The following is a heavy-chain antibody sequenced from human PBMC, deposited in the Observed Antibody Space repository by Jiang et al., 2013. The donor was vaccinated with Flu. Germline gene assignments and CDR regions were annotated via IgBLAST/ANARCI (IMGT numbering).Heavy chain of an antibody. CDR2: IIPILGTA. CDR3: AREGINSGENWFDL. CDR1: TFSSYA. V-gene: IGHV1-69*04. Sequence: TFSSYAISWVRQAPGQGPEWMGRIIPILGTAIYAQTFQDRVTITADTSTGTAFMELSSLTSDDTAVYYCAREGINSGENWFDLWGQGTLVTVSS. D-gene: IGHD5-12*01. J-gene: IGHJ5*02.